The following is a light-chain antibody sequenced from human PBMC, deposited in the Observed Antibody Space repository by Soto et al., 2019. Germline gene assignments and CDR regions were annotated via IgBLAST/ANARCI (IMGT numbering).Light chain of an antibody. Sequence: EIVLTQSPGTLSLSPGERATLSCRASQSVSSSYLAWYHQKPGQAPRLLIYGASSRTTGIPDRFSGSGSGTDFTLTISRLEPEDFAVYYCQQYGSSLLFTFGPGTKVDIK. J-gene: IGKJ3*01. V-gene: IGKV3-20*01. CDR1: QSVSSSY. CDR2: GAS. CDR3: QQYGSSLLFT.